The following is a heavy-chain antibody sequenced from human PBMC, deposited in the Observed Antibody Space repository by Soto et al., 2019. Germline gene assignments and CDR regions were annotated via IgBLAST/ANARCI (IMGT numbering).Heavy chain of an antibody. V-gene: IGHV3-23*01. CDR1: GFTFSSYA. D-gene: IGHD1-26*01. J-gene: IGHJ3*02. CDR2: ISGSGGST. Sequence: EVQLLESGGGLVQPGGSLRLSCAASGFTFSSYAMSWVRQAPGKGLEGVSAISGSGGSTYYADSVKGQFTLSRENSKNTLYLQMNSLRAEDTAVDYCANDHAELDAFDIWGQGTMVTVSS. CDR3: ANDHAELDAFDI.